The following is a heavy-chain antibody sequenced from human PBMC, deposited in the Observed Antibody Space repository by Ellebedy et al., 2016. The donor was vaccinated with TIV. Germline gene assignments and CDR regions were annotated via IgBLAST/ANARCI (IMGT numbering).Heavy chain of an antibody. J-gene: IGHJ5*02. D-gene: IGHD3-3*01. CDR1: GYTFTSYG. CDR2: ISAYNGNT. V-gene: IGHV1-18*01. CDR3: ARGVRDFWSGYKHRRWFDP. Sequence: ASVKVSCXASGYTFTSYGISWVRQAPGQGLEWMGWISAYNGNTNYAQKLQGRVTMTTDTSTSTAYMELSSLRSEDTAVYYCARGVRDFWSGYKHRRWFDPWGQGTLVTVSS.